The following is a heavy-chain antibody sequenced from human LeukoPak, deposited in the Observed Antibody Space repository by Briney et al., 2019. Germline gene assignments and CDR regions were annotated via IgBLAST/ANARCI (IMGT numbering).Heavy chain of an antibody. V-gene: IGHV4-30-4*01. CDR3: ARGFYDILTGYHYYFDY. Sequence: SETLSLTCTVSGGSISSGDYYWTWIRQPPGKGLEWIGYIYYSGSTYYNPSLKSRVTISVDTSKNQFSLKMSSVTAADTAVYYCARGFYDILTGYHYYFDYWGQGTLVTVSS. D-gene: IGHD3-9*01. J-gene: IGHJ4*02. CDR1: GGSISSGDYY. CDR2: IYYSGST.